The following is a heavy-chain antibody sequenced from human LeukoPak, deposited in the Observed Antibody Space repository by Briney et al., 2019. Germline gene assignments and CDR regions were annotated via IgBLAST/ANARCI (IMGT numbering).Heavy chain of an antibody. J-gene: IGHJ6*02. Sequence: GGSLRLSCAASGFTVSGNYMSWVRQAPGKGLEWVSIIYSGSSTFYADSVKGRFTISRDNSKNAVYLQMNSLRAEDTAVYYCARDSGIYDSSGYYGLSYYGMDVWGQGTTVTVSS. CDR2: IYSGSST. V-gene: IGHV3-66*01. CDR3: ARDSGIYDSSGYYGLSYYGMDV. CDR1: GFTVSGNY. D-gene: IGHD3-22*01.